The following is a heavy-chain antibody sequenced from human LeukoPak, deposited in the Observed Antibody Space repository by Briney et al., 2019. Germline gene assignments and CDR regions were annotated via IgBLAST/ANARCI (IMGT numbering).Heavy chain of an antibody. J-gene: IGHJ3*02. CDR3: ARGTSYYRPLAFDI. CDR1: GGSFSGYY. CDR2: INHSGST. V-gene: IGHV4-34*01. Sequence: PSETLSLTCAVYGGSFSGYYWGWIRQPPGKGPEWIGEINHSGSTNYNPSLKSRVTISVDTSKSQFSLKLSSVTAADTAVYYCARGTSYYRPLAFDIWGQGTMVTVSS. D-gene: IGHD3-22*01.